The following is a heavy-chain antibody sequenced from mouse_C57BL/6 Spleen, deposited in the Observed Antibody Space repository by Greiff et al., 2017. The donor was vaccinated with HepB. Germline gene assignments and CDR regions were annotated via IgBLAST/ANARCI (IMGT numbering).Heavy chain of an antibody. Sequence: VQLQQSGPELVKPGASVKISCKASGYTFTDYYMNWVKQSHGKSLEWIGDINPNNGGTSYNQKFKGKATLTVDKSSSTAYMELRILTSEDSAVYYCARRDFDYWGQGTTLTVSS. V-gene: IGHV1-26*01. CDR3: ARRDFDY. CDR2: INPNNGGT. J-gene: IGHJ2*01. CDR1: GYTFTDYY.